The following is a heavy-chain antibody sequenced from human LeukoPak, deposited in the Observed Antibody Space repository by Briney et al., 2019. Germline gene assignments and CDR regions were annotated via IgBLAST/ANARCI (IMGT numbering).Heavy chain of an antibody. Sequence: TGGSLRLSCAASGFTFSSYSMNWVRQAPGKGLEWVSYISSSNSSIYYADSVKGHFTISRDNSKNTVYLQINSVRSEDTATYFCARDAGIYVDSLPFDFWGQGTLVTVSS. D-gene: IGHD5-18*01. CDR3: ARDAGIYVDSLPFDF. J-gene: IGHJ4*02. V-gene: IGHV3-48*01. CDR1: GFTFSSYS. CDR2: ISSSNSSI.